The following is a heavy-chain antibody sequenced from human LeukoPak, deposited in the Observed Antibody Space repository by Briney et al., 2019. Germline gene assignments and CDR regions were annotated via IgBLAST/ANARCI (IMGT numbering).Heavy chain of an antibody. CDR1: GFTFSSYG. D-gene: IGHD6-19*01. V-gene: IGHV3-30*18. CDR3: AKDGAWAVAKNFDY. Sequence: GGSLRLSCAASGFTFSSYGMHWVRQAPGKGLEWLSFISYDGSHRYYADSVKGRFTISRDISKSTLYLQMSSLRAEDTAVYYCAKDGAWAVAKNFDYWGQGTLITVSS. CDR2: ISYDGSHR. J-gene: IGHJ4*02.